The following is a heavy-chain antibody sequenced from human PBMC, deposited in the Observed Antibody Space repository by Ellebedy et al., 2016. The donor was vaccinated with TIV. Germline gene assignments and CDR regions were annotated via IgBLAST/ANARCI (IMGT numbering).Heavy chain of an antibody. J-gene: IGHJ6*02. CDR2: ISAYNGNT. CDR1: GYTFTSYG. V-gene: IGHV1-18*04. D-gene: IGHD5-24*01. CDR3: ATEGEATPPSYYYYGMDV. Sequence: ASVKVSCKASGYTFTSYGINWVRQAPGQGLEWMGWISAYNGNTNYTQRLQGGVTMTTDTSTSTAYMELSSLRSEDTAVYYCATEGEATPPSYYYYGMDVWGQGTTVTVSS.